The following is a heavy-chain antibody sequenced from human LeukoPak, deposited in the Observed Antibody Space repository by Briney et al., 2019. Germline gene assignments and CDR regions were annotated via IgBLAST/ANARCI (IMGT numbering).Heavy chain of an antibody. CDR1: GYTFTSYG. V-gene: IGHV1-8*03. Sequence: GASVKVSCKASGYTFTSYGISWVRQAPGQGLEWMGWMNPNSGNIGYAQKFQGRVTITWNTSISSAYMELSSLRSEDTAVYYCAREGLDYWGQGTLVTVSS. J-gene: IGHJ4*02. CDR3: AREGLDY. CDR2: MNPNSGNI.